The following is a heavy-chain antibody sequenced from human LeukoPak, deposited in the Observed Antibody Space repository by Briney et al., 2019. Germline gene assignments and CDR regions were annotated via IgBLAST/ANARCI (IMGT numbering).Heavy chain of an antibody. CDR2: ISGSGGST. CDR1: GFTFSSYA. CDR3: AKDVRRYYDSSGYYALDY. D-gene: IGHD3-22*01. V-gene: IGHV3-23*01. J-gene: IGHJ4*02. Sequence: GGSLRLSCAASGFTFSSYAMSWVRQAPGKGLEWVSAISGSGGSTYYADSVKGRFTISRDNSKNTLYLQMNSLRAEDTAVYYCAKDVRRYYDSSGYYALDYWGQGTLVTVSS.